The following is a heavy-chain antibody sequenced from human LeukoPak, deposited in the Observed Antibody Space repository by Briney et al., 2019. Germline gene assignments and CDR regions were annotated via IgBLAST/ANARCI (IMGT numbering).Heavy chain of an antibody. CDR2: ISSSGSTI. D-gene: IGHD6-6*01. V-gene: IGHV3-11*04. CDR1: GFTFSDYY. CDR3: AKDGQLSPYYYYYYYMDV. Sequence: GGSLRLSCAASGFTFSDYYMSWIRQAPGKGLEWVSYISSSGSTIYYADSVKGRFTISRDNAKNSLYLQMNSLRAEDTAVYYCAKDGQLSPYYYYYYYMDVWGKGTTVTVSS. J-gene: IGHJ6*03.